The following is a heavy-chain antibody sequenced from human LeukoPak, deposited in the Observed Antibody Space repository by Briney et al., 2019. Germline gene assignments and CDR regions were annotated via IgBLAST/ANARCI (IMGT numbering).Heavy chain of an antibody. V-gene: IGHV1-69*02. Sequence: SVKVSCKASGGTFSSYTISWVRQAPGQGLEWMGRIIPILGIANYAQKFQGRVTITADKSTSTAYMELSSLRSEDTAVYYCASPIYGTYYYYGMDVWGQGTTVTVSS. CDR3: ASPIYGTYYYYGMDV. CDR1: GGTFSSYT. D-gene: IGHD4-17*01. J-gene: IGHJ6*02. CDR2: IIPILGIA.